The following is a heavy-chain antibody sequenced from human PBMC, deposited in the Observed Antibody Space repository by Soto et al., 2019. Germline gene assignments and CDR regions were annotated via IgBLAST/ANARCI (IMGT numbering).Heavy chain of an antibody. Sequence: GGSLRLSCAASEFTSYKYYMAWVRQAPGKGPEWVANIKPDGSEQYYVDSVKGRFTISRDNANNSLYLQMNSLRAEDTAVYFCARGKWNYYYGFDVWGQGTTVTVSS. CDR2: IKPDGSEQ. CDR1: EFTSYKYY. J-gene: IGHJ6*02. CDR3: ARGKWNYYYGFDV. D-gene: IGHD1-20*01. V-gene: IGHV3-7*01.